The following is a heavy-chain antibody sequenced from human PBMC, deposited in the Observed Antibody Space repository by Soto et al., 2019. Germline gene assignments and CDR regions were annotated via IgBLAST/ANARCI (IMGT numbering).Heavy chain of an antibody. J-gene: IGHJ5*02. V-gene: IGHV3-21*01. CDR1: GFTFSSYS. CDR3: ARERSAHRFDP. D-gene: IGHD4-17*01. CDR2: ISSSSSYI. Sequence: PVGSLRLSCAASGFTFSSYSMNWVRQAPGKGLEWVSSISSSSSYIYYADSVKGRFTISRDNAKNSLYLQMNSLRAEDTAVYYCARERSAHRFDPWGQGTLVTVSS.